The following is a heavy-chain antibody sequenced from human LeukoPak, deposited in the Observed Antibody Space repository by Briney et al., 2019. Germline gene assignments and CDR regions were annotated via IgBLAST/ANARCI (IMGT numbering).Heavy chain of an antibody. J-gene: IGHJ3*02. CDR2: ISYDGSNK. V-gene: IGHV3-30*09. CDR1: GFAFSTYP. D-gene: IGHD2-15*01. Sequence: GGSLRLSFAASGFAFSTYPTHWVRQAPGKGLEWVAVISYDGSNKYYTDSVKGRFAISRNNSKNTLYLQLNSLRPEDTAVYYCAREGSIVVVVAASQGAFNIWGQGTTVTVSS. CDR3: AREGSIVVVVAASQGAFNI.